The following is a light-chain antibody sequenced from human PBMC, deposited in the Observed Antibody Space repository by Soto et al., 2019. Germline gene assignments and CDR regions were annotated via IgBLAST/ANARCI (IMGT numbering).Light chain of an antibody. CDR2: AAS. Sequence: DIQMTQSPSSLSVSIGDRVTITCRSSQSISVYINWYQKKSGTPPKLLMYAASNLQSGVPSRFSGRGYGTDFTLTISSLQPEDFASYYCQQTYRIPYTIGQGTKVEI. J-gene: IGKJ2*01. CDR3: QQTYRIPYT. V-gene: IGKV1-39*01. CDR1: QSISVY.